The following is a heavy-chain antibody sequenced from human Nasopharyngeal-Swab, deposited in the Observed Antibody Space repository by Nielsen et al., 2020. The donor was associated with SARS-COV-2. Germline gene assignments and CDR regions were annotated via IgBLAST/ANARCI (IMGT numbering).Heavy chain of an antibody. CDR2: ISYDGSNK. CDR1: GFTFSSYA. J-gene: IGHJ6*03. CDR3: ARVLEVPPSDYYYYYMDV. V-gene: IGHV3-30-3*01. D-gene: IGHD1-1*01. Sequence: GESLKISCAASGFTFSSYAMHWVRQAPGKGLEWVAVISYDGSNKYHADSVKGRFTISRDNSKNTLYLQMNSLRAEDTAVYYCARVLEVPPSDYYYYYMDVWGKGTTVTVSS.